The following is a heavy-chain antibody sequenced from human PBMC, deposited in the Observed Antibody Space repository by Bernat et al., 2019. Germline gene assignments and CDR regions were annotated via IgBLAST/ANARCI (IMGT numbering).Heavy chain of an antibody. V-gene: IGHV4-38-2*01. D-gene: IGHD4-23*01. CDR1: GYSISSGYY. CDR3: ARGLRWPQYYFDY. J-gene: IGHJ4*02. Sequence: QVQLQESGPGLVKPSETLSLTCAVSGYSISSGYYWGWIRQPPGKGLEWIGSIYHSGSTYYNPSLKSRVTISVDTSKNQFSLKLSSVTAADTAVYYCARGLRWPQYYFDYWGQGTLVTVSS. CDR2: IYHSGST.